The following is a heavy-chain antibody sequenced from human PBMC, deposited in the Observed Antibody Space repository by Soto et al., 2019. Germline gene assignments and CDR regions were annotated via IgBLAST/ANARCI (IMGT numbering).Heavy chain of an antibody. J-gene: IGHJ5*02. V-gene: IGHV4-39*01. CDR1: GESIRSDTDY. CDR2: IYYSGST. D-gene: IGHD3-10*01. Sequence: SETLSLTCTVSGESIRSDTDYWAWIRQPPGKGPEWIGSIYYSGSTYYNPSLKSRITISVDTSKNQFSLKLNSVTAADTAVYYCARRLEEFGNYWFDPWAQGTLVTVSS. CDR3: ARRLEEFGNYWFDP.